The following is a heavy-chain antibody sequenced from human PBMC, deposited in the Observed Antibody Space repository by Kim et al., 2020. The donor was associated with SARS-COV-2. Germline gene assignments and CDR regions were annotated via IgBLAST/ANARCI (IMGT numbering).Heavy chain of an antibody. Sequence: SVKVSCKASGGTFSSYAISWVRQAPGQGLEWMGGIIPIFGTANYAQKFQGRVTITADESTSTAYMELSSLRSEDTAVYYCAREPGYYYDSSGYYYVGPKPDAFDIWGQGTMVTVSS. J-gene: IGHJ3*02. CDR2: IIPIFGTA. CDR1: GGTFSSYA. CDR3: AREPGYYYDSSGYYYVGPKPDAFDI. V-gene: IGHV1-69*13. D-gene: IGHD3-22*01.